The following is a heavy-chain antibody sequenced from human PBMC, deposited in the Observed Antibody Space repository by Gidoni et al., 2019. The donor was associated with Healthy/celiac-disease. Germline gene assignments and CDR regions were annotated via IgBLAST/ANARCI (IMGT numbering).Heavy chain of an antibody. V-gene: IGHV3-15*01. CDR3: TTDREWELLPLRVADY. CDR2: IKSKTDGGTT. D-gene: IGHD1-26*01. CDR1: GFTFSNAW. Sequence: EVQLVESGGGLVKHGGCLRLSCSASGFTFSNAWMSWVRQAPGKGLEWVGRIKSKTDGGTTDYAAPVKGRFTISRDDSKNTLYLQMNSLKTEDTAVYYCTTDREWELLPLRVADYWGQGTLVTVSS. J-gene: IGHJ4*02.